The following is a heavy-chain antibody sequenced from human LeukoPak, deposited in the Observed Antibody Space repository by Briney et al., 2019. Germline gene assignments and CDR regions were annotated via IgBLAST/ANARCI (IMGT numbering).Heavy chain of an antibody. D-gene: IGHD6-13*01. Sequence: GGSLRLSCAASGFTFSSYGMHWVRQAPGKGLEWVAFIRYDGSNKYYADSVKGRFTISRDNSKNTLYLQMNSLRAEDTAVYYCAKDLDGVTPRVGIAAAGTDFDYWGQGTLVTVSS. CDR1: GFTFSSYG. V-gene: IGHV3-30*02. CDR3: AKDLDGVTPRVGIAAAGTDFDY. J-gene: IGHJ4*02. CDR2: IRYDGSNK.